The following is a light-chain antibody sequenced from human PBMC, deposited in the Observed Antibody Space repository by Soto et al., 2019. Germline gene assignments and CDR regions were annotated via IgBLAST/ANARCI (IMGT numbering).Light chain of an antibody. Sequence: IGLTQSPGTLYLSPGERATLSCRASQSVSSSFLAWYQQKPGQAPRLLIYGASTRATGIPDMFSGSGYGTDFTLTISRLEPEDFAVYYCQQYDSSPLTFGQGTKVDIK. CDR3: QQYDSSPLT. V-gene: IGKV3-20*01. J-gene: IGKJ1*01. CDR1: QSVSSSF. CDR2: GAS.